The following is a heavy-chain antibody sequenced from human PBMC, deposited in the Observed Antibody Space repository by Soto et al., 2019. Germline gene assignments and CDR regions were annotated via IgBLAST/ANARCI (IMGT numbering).Heavy chain of an antibody. J-gene: IGHJ6*01. Sequence: GGSLTLSCAASGFTFSSYSMNWVSQAPGKGLEWVSSISSSSSCIYYADSVNGRFTISRGNSRNSLYLQMNSLRAEDTAVYYCARDGPIVVGRAAYKRWEGYGMEVWGQATQVTVAS. D-gene: IGHD2-2*01. V-gene: IGHV3-21*01. CDR1: GFTFSSYS. CDR2: ISSSSSCI. CDR3: ARDGPIVVGRAAYKRWEGYGMEV.